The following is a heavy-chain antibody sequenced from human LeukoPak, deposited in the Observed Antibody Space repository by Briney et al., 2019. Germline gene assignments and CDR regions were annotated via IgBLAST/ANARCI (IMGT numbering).Heavy chain of an antibody. Sequence: PGGSLRLSCAASGFTFRRYWMHWVPKAPGRGLVWVSRIDTDGGDTTYADSVKGRFTISRDNAKNTLYLQLNSLRGEDTAVYYCARDERYQLLSRSIYYYGMDVWGQGTTVTVSS. CDR3: ARDERYQLLSRSIYYYGMDV. J-gene: IGHJ6*02. CDR1: GFTFRRYW. CDR2: IDTDGGDT. V-gene: IGHV3-74*01. D-gene: IGHD2-2*01.